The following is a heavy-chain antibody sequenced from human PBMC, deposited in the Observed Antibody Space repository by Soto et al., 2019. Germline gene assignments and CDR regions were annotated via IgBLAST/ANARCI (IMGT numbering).Heavy chain of an antibody. CDR2: IYYSGST. V-gene: IGHV4-59*01. D-gene: IGHD3-10*01. Sequence: QVQLQESGPGLVKPSETLSLTCTVSGGSISSYYWSWIRQPPGKGLEWIGYIYYSGSTNYNPSLKXRVPISVDASKNQFSLQLSSVTAAHTAVYYCARRYGSAFDRWGQGTMVTVSS. CDR3: ARRYGSAFDR. CDR1: GGSISSYY. J-gene: IGHJ3*01.